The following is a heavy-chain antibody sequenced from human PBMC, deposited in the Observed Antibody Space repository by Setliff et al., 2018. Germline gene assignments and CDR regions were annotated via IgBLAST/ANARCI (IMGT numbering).Heavy chain of an antibody. CDR2: IYTSGSA. V-gene: IGHV4-39*01. CDR1: GASISSSRDY. Sequence: SETLSLTCTVSGASISSSRDYWGWIRQPPGKGLEWIGNIYTSGSANFNPSLKSRVTISVDTSKNQFSLKLDSVIVADTAVYYCASNPFNSGPPYYFDYWGQGTLVTVSS. CDR3: ASNPFNSGPPYYFDY. D-gene: IGHD6-19*01. J-gene: IGHJ4*02.